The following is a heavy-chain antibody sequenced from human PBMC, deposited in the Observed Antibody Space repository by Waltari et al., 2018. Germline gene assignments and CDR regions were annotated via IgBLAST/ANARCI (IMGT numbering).Heavy chain of an antibody. CDR1: GYSISSGYS. CDR2: IYHSGST. V-gene: IGHV4-38-2*02. D-gene: IGHD2-2*02. Sequence: QVQLQESGPGLVKPSETLSLTCTVSGYSISSGYSWGWIRQPPGKGLEWIGSIYHSGSTYYNPSLKSRVTISVDTSKNQFSLKLSSVTAADTAVYYCARDPIVVVPAAIRYYYYYMDVWGKGTTVTVSS. J-gene: IGHJ6*03. CDR3: ARDPIVVVPAAIRYYYYYMDV.